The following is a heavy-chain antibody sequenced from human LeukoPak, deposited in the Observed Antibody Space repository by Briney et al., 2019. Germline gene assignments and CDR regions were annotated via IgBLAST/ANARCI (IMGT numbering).Heavy chain of an antibody. CDR3: ARDFVHPDGYNYHYFDY. J-gene: IGHJ4*02. CDR2: IIPIFDTP. V-gene: IGHV1-69*13. Sequence: ASVKVSCKASGYTFSSYYMHWARQAPGQGLEWMGGIIPIFDTPNYAQNFQARVTITADESTSTAYMELSSLRSEDTAVYYCARDFVHPDGYNYHYFDYWGQGTLVTVSS. CDR1: GYTFSSYY. D-gene: IGHD5-24*01.